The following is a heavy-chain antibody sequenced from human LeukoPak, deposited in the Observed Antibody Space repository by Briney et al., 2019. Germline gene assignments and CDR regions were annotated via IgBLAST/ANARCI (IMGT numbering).Heavy chain of an antibody. CDR1: GDRVSSDTAA. D-gene: IGHD3-16*01. Sequence: SQTLSLTCAISGDRVSSDTAAWDWIRQSPSRGLEWLGRTFYRSKWFHDYAVSVKSRITINPDASKNQFSLQLNSVTPEDTAVYYCARDLLGAAPPFDYWGQGTLVTVSS. J-gene: IGHJ4*02. CDR2: TFYRSKWFH. CDR3: ARDLLGAAPPFDY. V-gene: IGHV6-1*01.